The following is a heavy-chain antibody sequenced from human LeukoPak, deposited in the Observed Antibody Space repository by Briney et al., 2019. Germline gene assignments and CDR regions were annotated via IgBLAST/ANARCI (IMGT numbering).Heavy chain of an antibody. Sequence: SETLSLTCTVSGGSISSSSYYWGWIRQPPGKGLEWIGSIYYSGSTYYNPSLKSRVTISVDTSKNQFSLKLSSVTAADTAVYYCARHNPKKVYFDYWGQGTLVTVSS. CDR3: ARHNPKKVYFDY. J-gene: IGHJ4*02. CDR2: IYYSGST. CDR1: GGSISSSSYY. V-gene: IGHV4-39*01.